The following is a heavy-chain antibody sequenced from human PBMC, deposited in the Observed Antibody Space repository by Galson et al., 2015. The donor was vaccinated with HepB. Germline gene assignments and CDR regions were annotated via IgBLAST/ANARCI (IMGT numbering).Heavy chain of an antibody. V-gene: IGHV5-51*01. J-gene: IGHJ4*02. D-gene: IGHD5-12*01. CDR2: IYPDDSST. Sequence: QSGAEVKKPGESLKISCKGSGYSFTSYWIAWVRQMPGKGLEWLGIIYPDDSSTRYSPSFQGQVTISADKSISTAYLQWSSLKASDTAMYYCARQGNRGLHSGYDPCDYWGQGTLVTVSS. CDR3: ARQGNRGLHSGYDPCDY. CDR1: GYSFTSYW.